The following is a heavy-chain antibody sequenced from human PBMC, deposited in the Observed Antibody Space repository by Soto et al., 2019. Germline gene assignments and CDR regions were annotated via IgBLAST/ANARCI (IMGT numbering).Heavy chain of an antibody. V-gene: IGHV4-34*01. CDR1: GGSFSGYY. J-gene: IGHJ6*03. CDR3: ARRGAVAGSANGYYYYYMDV. CDR2: INHSGST. Sequence: QVQLQQWGAGLLKPSETLSLTCAVYGGSFSGYYWSWIRQPPGKGLEWIGEINHSGSTNYNPSLKSRVTISVDTSKNQFSLKLSSVTAADTAVYYCARRGAVAGSANGYYYYYMDVWGKGTTVTVSS. D-gene: IGHD6-19*01.